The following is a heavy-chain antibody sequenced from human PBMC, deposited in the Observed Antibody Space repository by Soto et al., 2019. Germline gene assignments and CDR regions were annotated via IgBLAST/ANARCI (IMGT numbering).Heavy chain of an antibody. CDR1: GFTFTSYA. D-gene: IGHD3-16*02. CDR2: ISYYGINE. J-gene: IGHJ4*02. V-gene: IGHV3-30*15. CDR3: ARDRLRLGELSLIGYFDY. Sequence: QVQLVESGGSVVQPGRSLRLSCEASGFTFTSYAMHWVRQAPGKGLEGVAVISYYGINEYYADSVKGRFTISRDNAKNTLFLQMSSLRVEDTAVYYCARDRLRLGELSLIGYFDYWGQGTLVTVSS.